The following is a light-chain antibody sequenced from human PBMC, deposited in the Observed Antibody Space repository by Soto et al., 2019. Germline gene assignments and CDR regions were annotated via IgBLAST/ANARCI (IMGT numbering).Light chain of an antibody. CDR2: SAS. J-gene: IGKJ2*01. Sequence: DIQLTQSPSFLSASVGDRVTITCRASQGISSYLAWYQQKPGKAPKLLIYSASTLQSGVPSRFSGSGSGTEFTLTISSLQPEDFATYCCQHLNYFPPYTFGRGTKLEI. V-gene: IGKV1-9*01. CDR1: QGISSY. CDR3: QHLNYFPPYT.